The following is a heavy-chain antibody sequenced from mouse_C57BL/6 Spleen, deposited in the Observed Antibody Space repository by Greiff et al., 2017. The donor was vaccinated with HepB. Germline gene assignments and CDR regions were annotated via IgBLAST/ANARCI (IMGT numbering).Heavy chain of an antibody. CDR3: ARRVPGAY. Sequence: EVQLVESGGDLVKPGGSLKLSCAASGFTFSSYGMSWVRQTPDKRLEWVATISSGGSYTYYPDSVKGRFTISRDNAKNTLYLQMSSLKSEDTAMYYSARRVPGAYWGQGTLVTVSA. J-gene: IGHJ3*01. V-gene: IGHV5-6*01. CDR1: GFTFSSYG. D-gene: IGHD2-14*01. CDR2: ISSGGSYT.